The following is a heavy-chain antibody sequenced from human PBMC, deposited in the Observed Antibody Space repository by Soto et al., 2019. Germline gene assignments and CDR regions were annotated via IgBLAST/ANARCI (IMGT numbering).Heavy chain of an antibody. CDR3: AKWESLLASFDY. CDR1: GFTFSSYT. V-gene: IGHV3-23*01. Sequence: EVQLLESGGGLVRPGGSLRLSCAASGFTFSSYTMSWVRQAPGKELEWVSASSGSGGSTYYADSVKGRFTISRDNSKNTLYLQVNSLRAEDTAVYYCAKWESLLASFDYWGQGTLVTVSS. D-gene: IGHD1-26*01. CDR2: SSGSGGST. J-gene: IGHJ4*02.